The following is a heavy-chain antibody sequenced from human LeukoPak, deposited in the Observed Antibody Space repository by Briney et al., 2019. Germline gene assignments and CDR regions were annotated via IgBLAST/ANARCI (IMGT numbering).Heavy chain of an antibody. V-gene: IGHV4-30-4*01. J-gene: IGHJ4*02. Sequence: PSETLSLTCTVSGGSISSDDYYWSWIRQHPGKGLEWIGYIYYSGTTYYNPSLESRVTISVDTSKNQFSLKLNSMTAADTAVYYCARSYSSSSYFDYWGQGTLVTVSS. CDR2: IYYSGTT. CDR1: GGSISSDDYY. D-gene: IGHD6-6*01. CDR3: ARSYSSSSYFDY.